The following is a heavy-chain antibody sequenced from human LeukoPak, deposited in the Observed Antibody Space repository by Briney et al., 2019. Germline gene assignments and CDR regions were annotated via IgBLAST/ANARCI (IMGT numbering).Heavy chain of an antibody. CDR1: TFTFSIYG. V-gene: IGHV3-30*02. CDR3: AKDARPDDSTHNYYFYYMDV. J-gene: IGHJ6*03. CDR2: IRSDGSTT. Sequence: GDSLTLSCAASTFTFSIYGVHWVRQAPGKGLEWVSFIRSDGSTTYYADSVMGRFTISRDNSKNTVFLQMSSLRPEDTAVYYCAKDARPDDSTHNYYFYYMDVWGKGTTATVSS. D-gene: IGHD3-16*01.